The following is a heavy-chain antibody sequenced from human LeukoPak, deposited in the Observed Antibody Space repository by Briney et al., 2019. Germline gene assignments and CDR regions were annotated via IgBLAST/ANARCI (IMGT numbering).Heavy chain of an antibody. D-gene: IGHD6-19*01. CDR1: GGSISSGGYY. CDR3: ARSGQSGWYSLYFDY. Sequence: RASETLSLTCTVSGGSISSGGYYWGWIRQHPGKGLEWIGYIYYSGSTYYNPSLKSRVTISVDTSKNQFSLKLSSVTAADTAVYDCARSGQSGWYSLYFDYWGQGTLVTVSS. V-gene: IGHV4-31*03. J-gene: IGHJ4*02. CDR2: IYYSGST.